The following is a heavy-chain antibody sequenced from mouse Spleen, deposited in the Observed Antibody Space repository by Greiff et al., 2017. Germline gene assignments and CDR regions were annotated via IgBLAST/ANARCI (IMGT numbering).Heavy chain of an antibody. D-gene: IGHD2-2*01. CDR3: ARIGLSGYYAMDY. CDR2: ISSGSSTI. V-gene: IGHV5-17*01. CDR1: GFTFSDYG. J-gene: IGHJ4*01. Sequence: VMLVESGGGLVKPGGSLKLSCAASGFTFSDYGMHWVRQAPEKGLEWVAYISSGSSTIYYADTVKGRFTISRDNAKNTLFLQMTSLRSEDTAMYYCARIGLSGYYAMDYWGQGTSVTVSS.